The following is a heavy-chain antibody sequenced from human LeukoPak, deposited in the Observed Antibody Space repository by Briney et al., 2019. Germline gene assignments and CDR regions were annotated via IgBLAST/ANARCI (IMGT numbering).Heavy chain of an antibody. D-gene: IGHD3-9*01. V-gene: IGHV4-34*01. CDR2: INHSGST. J-gene: IGHJ5*02. CDR3: ARGADKGWFDP. CDR1: GGSFSGYY. Sequence: SETLSLTCAVYGGSFSGYYWSWIRQPPGKGLEWIGEINHSGSTNYNPSLKSRVTISVDTSKNQFSLKLSSVTAADTAVYHCARGADKGWFDPWGQGTLVTVSS.